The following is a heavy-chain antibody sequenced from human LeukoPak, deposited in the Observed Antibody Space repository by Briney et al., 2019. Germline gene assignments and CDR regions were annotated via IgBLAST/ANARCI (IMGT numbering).Heavy chain of an antibody. CDR3: ARGYYYDIRRLRGYFDY. Sequence: GASVKVSCKASGYTFTGYYMHWVRQAPGQGLEWMGWINPNSGGTNYAQKFQGRVTMTRDTSISTAYMELSRLRSDDTAVYYCARGYYYDIRRLRGYFDYWGQGTLVTVSS. J-gene: IGHJ4*02. CDR1: GYTFTGYY. D-gene: IGHD3-22*01. CDR2: INPNSGGT. V-gene: IGHV1-2*02.